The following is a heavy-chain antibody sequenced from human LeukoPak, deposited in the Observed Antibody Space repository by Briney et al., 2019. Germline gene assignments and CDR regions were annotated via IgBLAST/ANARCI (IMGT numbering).Heavy chain of an antibody. CDR3: ARDAPYSSGWYGDGFDY. V-gene: IGHV3-20*04. Sequence: GGSLRLSCAASGFTFDDYAMSWVRQVPAKGLEWVSGINWNGGSTGYADSVKGRFTISRDNAKNSLYLQMNSLRAEDTALYYCARDAPYSSGWYGDGFDYWGQGTLVTVSS. CDR2: INWNGGST. D-gene: IGHD6-19*01. CDR1: GFTFDDYA. J-gene: IGHJ4*02.